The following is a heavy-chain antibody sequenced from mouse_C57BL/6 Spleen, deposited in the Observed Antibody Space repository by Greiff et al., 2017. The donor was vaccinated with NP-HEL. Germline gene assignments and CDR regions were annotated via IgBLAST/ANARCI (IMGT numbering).Heavy chain of an antibody. J-gene: IGHJ2*01. CDR1: GYTFTSYW. D-gene: IGHD2-4*01. CDR3: ARWGITDYFDY. Sequence: VQLQQSGAELVRPGSSVKLSCKASGYTFTSYWMDWVKQRPGQGLEWIGNIYPSDSETHYNQKFKDKATLTVDKSSSTAYMQLSSLTSEDSAVYYFARWGITDYFDYWGQGTTLTVAS. CDR2: IYPSDSET. V-gene: IGHV1-61*01.